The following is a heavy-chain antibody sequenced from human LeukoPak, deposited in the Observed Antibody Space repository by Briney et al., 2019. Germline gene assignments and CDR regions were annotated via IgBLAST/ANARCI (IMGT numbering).Heavy chain of an antibody. CDR1: GFTFSSYA. Sequence: GGSLRLSCAASGFTFSSYAMSWGRQAPGKGLEWVSAISGSGGSTYYADSVKGRFTISSDNSKNTLYLQMNSLRAEDTAVYYRANRPHYYYYYMDVWGKGITVTVSS. CDR3: ANRPHYYYYYMDV. CDR2: ISGSGGST. J-gene: IGHJ6*03. V-gene: IGHV3-23*01.